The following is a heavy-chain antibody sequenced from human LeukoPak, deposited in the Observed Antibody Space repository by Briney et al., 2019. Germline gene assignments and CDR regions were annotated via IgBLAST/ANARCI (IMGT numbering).Heavy chain of an antibody. CDR2: ISGSGGTT. J-gene: IGHJ4*02. CDR1: GFTFSSYW. V-gene: IGHV3-23*01. Sequence: GGSLRLSCAASGFTFSSYWMSWVRQAPGKGLNWVSAISGSGGTTYYADSVKGRFTISRDNSKNTLYLQINSLRAEDTAVYYCAKDHLPGIVVADRDYWGQGTLVTVSS. D-gene: IGHD6-19*01. CDR3: AKDHLPGIVVADRDY.